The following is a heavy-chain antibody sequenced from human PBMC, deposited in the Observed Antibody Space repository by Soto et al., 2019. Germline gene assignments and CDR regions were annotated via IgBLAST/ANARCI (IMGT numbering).Heavy chain of an antibody. Sequence: QVELVQSGAEVKKPGASVKVSCKASGYTFTTYGISWVRQAPGQGLEWMGWISPNNGNTDYAQKFQGRVTLTTDTSTSTGYMEVRSLRSDDTAVYYCAREGYTGYAESWGQGTRVTVSS. D-gene: IGHD5-12*01. CDR2: ISPNNGNT. CDR1: GYTFTTYG. CDR3: AREGYTGYAES. V-gene: IGHV1-18*01. J-gene: IGHJ5*02.